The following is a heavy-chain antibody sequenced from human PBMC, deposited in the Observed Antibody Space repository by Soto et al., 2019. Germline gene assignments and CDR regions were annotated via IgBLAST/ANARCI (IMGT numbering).Heavy chain of an antibody. J-gene: IGHJ4*02. CDR1: GFTFSSYG. Sequence: GGSLRLSCAASGFTFSSYGMHWVRQAPGKGLEWVAVISYDGSNKYYADSVKGRFTISRDNAKNSLYLQMNSLRVEDTAVYYCARGPYWGQGTLVTVSS. CDR3: ARGPY. CDR2: ISYDGSNK. V-gene: IGHV3-30*03.